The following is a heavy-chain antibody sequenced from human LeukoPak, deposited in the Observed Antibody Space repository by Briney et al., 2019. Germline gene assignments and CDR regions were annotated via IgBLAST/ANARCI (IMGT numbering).Heavy chain of an antibody. D-gene: IGHD3-9*01. V-gene: IGHV4-39*07. J-gene: IGHJ4*02. CDR2: IYYSGST. Sequence: MTSETLSLTCTVSGGPIDHMNYYWGWIRRAPGKGLEWIRSIYYSGSTYYNPSLKSRVTMLIDTSKNQFSLNLNSVTAADTAVYFCARASGRYFDWLQGPFDYWGQGSLVTVSS. CDR3: ARASGRYFDWLQGPFDY. CDR1: GGPIDHMNYY.